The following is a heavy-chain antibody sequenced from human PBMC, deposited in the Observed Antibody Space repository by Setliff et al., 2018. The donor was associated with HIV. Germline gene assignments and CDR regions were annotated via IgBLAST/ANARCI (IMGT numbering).Heavy chain of an antibody. J-gene: IGHJ4*02. CDR2: IRSDESET. CDR3: AKVTSTGRWNSDLDS. D-gene: IGHD1-26*01. Sequence: GGSLRLSCKASGFTFKIYAMSWVRQGLGKGLEWVAFIRSDESETYYADSVKGRFTISRDNSKNTLDLQMISLRIEDTALYYCAKVTSTGRWNSDLDSWGQGTLVTVSS. CDR1: GFTFKIYA. V-gene: IGHV3-30*02.